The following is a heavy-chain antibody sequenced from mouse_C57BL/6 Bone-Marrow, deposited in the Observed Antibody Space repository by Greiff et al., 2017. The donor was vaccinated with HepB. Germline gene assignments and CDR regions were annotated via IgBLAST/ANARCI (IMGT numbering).Heavy chain of an antibody. V-gene: IGHV1-18*01. J-gene: IGHJ3*01. CDR2: INPNNGGT. D-gene: IGHD1-1*01. Sequence: VQLQQSGPELVKPGASVKIPCKASGYTFTDYNMDWVKQSHGKSLEWIGDINPNNGGTIYNQKFKGKATLTVDKSSSTAYMELRSLTSEDTAVYYCARREYYGSSLSYWGQGTLVTVSA. CDR1: GYTFTDYN. CDR3: ARREYYGSSLSY.